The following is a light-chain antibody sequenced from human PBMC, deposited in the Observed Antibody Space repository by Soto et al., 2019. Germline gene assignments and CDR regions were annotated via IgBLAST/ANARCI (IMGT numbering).Light chain of an antibody. CDR3: QQYNKWAT. CDR1: QSVSAN. V-gene: IGKV3-15*01. J-gene: IGKJ5*01. Sequence: EIVMTQSPATLSVSPGERATLSCRASQSVSANLAWYQQKPGQAPRLLIYGASSRATGIPARFSGSGSRTDFTLTISSLQSEDFAVYYRQQYNKWATFGPGTRLEIE. CDR2: GAS.